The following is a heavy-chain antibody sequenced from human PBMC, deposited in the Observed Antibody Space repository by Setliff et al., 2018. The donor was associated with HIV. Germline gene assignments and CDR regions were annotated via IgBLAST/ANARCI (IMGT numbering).Heavy chain of an antibody. CDR3: ARHHDSDFSGDPDWFDPWGQGILVTVSSGKFYYYYYMDV. D-gene: IGHD2-15*01. CDR2: INTSGST. Sequence: SETLSLTCTVSSGSITSYSWNWIRQPPGKGLEWIGYINTSGSTNYNPSLKSRVTISVDTSKDQFSLKLSSVTAADTAVYYCARHHDSDFSGDPDWFDPWGQGILVTVSSGKFYYYYYMDVWGKGTTVTVSS. V-gene: IGHV4-4*08. CDR1: SGSITSYS. J-gene: IGHJ6*03.